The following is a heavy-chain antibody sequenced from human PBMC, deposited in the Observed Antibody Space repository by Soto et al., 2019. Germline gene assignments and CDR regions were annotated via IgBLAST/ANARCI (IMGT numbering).Heavy chain of an antibody. CDR1: GFPISSPYS. CDR3: ARVTMVIRDSDHFGVDV. Sequence: SETLSLTCLVSGFPISSPYSWGWIRQPPGKGLEWIGSISHTGTTSYSPSLTSRVSISVDTSKNQVSLKLTSVTAADTAVYFCARVTMVIRDSDHFGVDVWGHGTMVTVSS. V-gene: IGHV4-38-2*02. D-gene: IGHD4-17*01. J-gene: IGHJ6*02. CDR2: ISHTGTT.